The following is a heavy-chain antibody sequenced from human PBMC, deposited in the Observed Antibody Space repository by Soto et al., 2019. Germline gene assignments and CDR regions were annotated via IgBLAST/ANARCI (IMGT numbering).Heavy chain of an antibody. CDR2: IKSKTDGGTT. J-gene: IGHJ3*02. CDR3: NTDPFGTTVIEGMMTFDI. CDR1: GFTFSNAW. Sequence: GGSLRLSCAASGFTFSNAWMNWVRQAPGKGLEWVGRIKSKTDGGTTDYAAPVKGRFTISRDDSKNTLYLQMNSLKTEDTAVYYCNTDPFGTTVIEGMMTFDIWGQGTMVTVSS. D-gene: IGHD4-17*01. V-gene: IGHV3-15*07.